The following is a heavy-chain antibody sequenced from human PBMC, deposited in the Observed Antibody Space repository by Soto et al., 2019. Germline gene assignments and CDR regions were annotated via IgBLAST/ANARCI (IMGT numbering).Heavy chain of an antibody. CDR1: GYSFTSYW. CDR2: IDPSDSYT. V-gene: IGHV5-10-1*01. CDR3: ARHAKYDFWSGYYTYYYYGMDV. D-gene: IGHD3-3*01. Sequence: PGESLKISCKGSGYSFTSYWISWVRQMPGKGLEWMGRIDPSDSYTNYSPSFQGHVTISADKSISTAYLQWSSLKASDTAMYYCARHAKYDFWSGYYTYYYYGMDVWGQGTTVTVSS. J-gene: IGHJ6*02.